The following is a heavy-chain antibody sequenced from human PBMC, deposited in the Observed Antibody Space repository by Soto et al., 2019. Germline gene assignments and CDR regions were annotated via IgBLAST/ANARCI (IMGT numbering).Heavy chain of an antibody. J-gene: IGHJ6*02. V-gene: IGHV3-21*01. CDR3: ARLSVAVPAAMTRYYYGMDV. Sequence: GGSLTLSCAASGFTFSSYSMSWVRQAPGKGLEWVSSISSSSSYIYYPDSVKGRFTISRDNAKNALDLQMNSLRAEDTAVYYCARLSVAVPAAMTRYYYGMDVWGQGATVNVSS. D-gene: IGHD2-2*01. CDR2: ISSSSSYI. CDR1: GFTFSSYS.